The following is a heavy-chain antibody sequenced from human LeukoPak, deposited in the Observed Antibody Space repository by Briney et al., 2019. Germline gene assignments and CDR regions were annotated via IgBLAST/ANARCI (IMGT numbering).Heavy chain of an antibody. D-gene: IGHD3-9*01. CDR3: AKDNDDILTGPFDC. J-gene: IGHJ4*02. CDR2: ISWNSGSI. V-gene: IGHV3-9*01. Sequence: GGSLRLSCAASGFTFTNNALSWLRQAPGKGLEWVSGISWNSGSIGYADSVKGRFTISRDNAKNSLYLQMNSLRAEDTALYYCAKDNDDILTGPFDCWGQGTLVTVSS. CDR1: GFTFTNNA.